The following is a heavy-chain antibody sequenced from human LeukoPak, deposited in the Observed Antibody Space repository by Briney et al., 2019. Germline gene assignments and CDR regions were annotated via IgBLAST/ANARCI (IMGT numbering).Heavy chain of an antibody. D-gene: IGHD5-18*01. CDR3: ARAQLWNDY. Sequence: PSETLSLTCAVYGGSFSGYDWSWIRQPPGKGLEWIGEINHSGSTNYNPSIKSRVTISADTSKNQSSLKLSSVTAADTAVYYCARAQLWNDYWGQGTLVTVSS. CDR1: GGSFSGYD. J-gene: IGHJ4*02. V-gene: IGHV4-34*01. CDR2: INHSGST.